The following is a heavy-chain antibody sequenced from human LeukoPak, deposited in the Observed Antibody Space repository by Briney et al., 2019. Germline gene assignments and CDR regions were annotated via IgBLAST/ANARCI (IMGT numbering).Heavy chain of an antibody. Sequence: SEILSLTCTVSGGSISSGSYYWSWIRQPAGKGLEWIGRIYSSGSTNYNPSLKSRVTISVDKSKNQFSLKLSSVTAADTAVYYCARGYYDSSGYGDNWGQGTLVTVSS. CDR3: ARGYYDSSGYGDN. D-gene: IGHD3-22*01. CDR2: IYSSGST. V-gene: IGHV4-61*02. J-gene: IGHJ4*02. CDR1: GGSISSGSYY.